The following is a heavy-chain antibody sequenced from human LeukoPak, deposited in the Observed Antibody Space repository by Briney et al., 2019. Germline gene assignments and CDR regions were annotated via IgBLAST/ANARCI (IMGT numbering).Heavy chain of an antibody. CDR3: ARVTYCSGGSCLSFDY. J-gene: IGHJ4*02. CDR1: GGSISSNNDY. D-gene: IGHD2-15*01. CDR2: FYYSGST. Sequence: SETLSLTCTVSGGSISSNNDYWGWIRQAPGEGLEWIGSFYYSGSTYYNPSLQSRVTISVDTSKNQFSLKLSSVTAADTAVFYCARVTYCSGGSCLSFDYWGQGTLVTVSS. V-gene: IGHV4-39*01.